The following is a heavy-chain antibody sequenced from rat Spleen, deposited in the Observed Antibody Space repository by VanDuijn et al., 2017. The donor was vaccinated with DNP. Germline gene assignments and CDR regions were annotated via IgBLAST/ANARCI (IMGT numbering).Heavy chain of an antibody. J-gene: IGHJ2*01. CDR2: ISHDGTNT. V-gene: IGHV5-20*01. CDR1: GFIFSDYY. Sequence: EVQLVESGGGLVQPGRSLKLSCAASGFIFSDYYMAWVRQAPTKGLEWVASISHDGTNTYYRDSVKGRFTISRDNARSSLYLQMDSLRSEDTATYYCTTQGYYYDGSYGHWGQGVMVTVS. CDR3: TTQGYYYDGSYGH. D-gene: IGHD1-12*02.